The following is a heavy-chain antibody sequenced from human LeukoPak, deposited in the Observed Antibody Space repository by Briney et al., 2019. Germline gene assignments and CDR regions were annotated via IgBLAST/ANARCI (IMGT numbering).Heavy chain of an antibody. CDR3: AREMSGDFRSGYLGYYYYYIDV. J-gene: IGHJ6*03. V-gene: IGHV4-38-2*02. CDR2: IYHSGST. CDR1: GGSISSGYY. Sequence: SSETLSLTCTVSGGSISSGYYWGWLRQPPGKGLEWFGSIYHSGSTYYNPSLKSRVTISVDTSKNQFSLKLSSVTAADTAVYYCAREMSGDFRSGYLGYYYYYIDVWGKGTTVTVSS. D-gene: IGHD3-3*01.